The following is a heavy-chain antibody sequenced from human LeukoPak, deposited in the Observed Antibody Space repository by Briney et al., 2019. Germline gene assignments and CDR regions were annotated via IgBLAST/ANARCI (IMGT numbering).Heavy chain of an antibody. Sequence: PSETLSLTCTVSGGSIRSSIFYWGWIREPPGKGLEWIGSIYFSGSTYYNPSLKSRVTISVDTSKNQFSLNLSSVTAADTAVYYCARVGPSNSWLYYFDYWGQGTLVTVSS. CDR3: ARVGPSNSWLYYFDY. CDR2: IYFSGST. V-gene: IGHV4-39*07. CDR1: GGSIRSSIFY. D-gene: IGHD6-13*01. J-gene: IGHJ4*02.